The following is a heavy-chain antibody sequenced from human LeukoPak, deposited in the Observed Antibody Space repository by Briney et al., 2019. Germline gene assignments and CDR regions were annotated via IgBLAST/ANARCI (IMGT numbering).Heavy chain of an antibody. V-gene: IGHV4-4*07. D-gene: IGHD3-22*01. J-gene: IGHJ3*02. Sequence: SETLSLTCTVSGGSISSYYWSWIRQPAGKGLEWIGRIYTSGSTNYNPSLKSRVTISVDTSKNQFSLKLSSVTAADTAVYYCARHVLGYYDSSGQDAFDIWGQGTMVTDSS. CDR2: IYTSGST. CDR3: ARHVLGYYDSSGQDAFDI. CDR1: GGSISSYY.